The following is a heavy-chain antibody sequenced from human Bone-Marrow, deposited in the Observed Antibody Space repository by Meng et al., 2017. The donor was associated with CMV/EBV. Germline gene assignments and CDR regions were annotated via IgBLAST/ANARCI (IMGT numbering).Heavy chain of an antibody. CDR1: GFTFNSYN. CDR3: ARGAGDSSSRYYFDY. V-gene: IGHV3-21*04. D-gene: IGHD6-6*01. CDR2: ISSSSSYI. Sequence: GESLKISCAASGFTFNSYNMNWVRQAPGKGLEWVSSISSSSSYIYYADSVKGRFTISRDNAKNPLYLQMESLRAEDTAVYYCARGAGDSSSRYYFDYWGQGTLVTVSS. J-gene: IGHJ4*02.